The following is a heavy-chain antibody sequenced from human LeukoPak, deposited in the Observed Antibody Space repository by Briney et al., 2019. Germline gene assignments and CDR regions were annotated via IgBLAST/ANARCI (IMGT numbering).Heavy chain of an antibody. D-gene: IGHD3-16*01. V-gene: IGHV3-48*03. CDR3: ARDGGEGLRLGDPSPRGYLDY. CDR2: ISSSGSTI. Sequence: GGSLRLSCAASGFTFSSYEMNWVRQAPGKGLEWVSYISSSGSTIYYADSVKGRFTISRDNAKNSLYLQMNSLRAEDTAVYYCARDGGEGLRLGDPSPRGYLDYWGQGTLVTVSS. CDR1: GFTFSSYE. J-gene: IGHJ4*02.